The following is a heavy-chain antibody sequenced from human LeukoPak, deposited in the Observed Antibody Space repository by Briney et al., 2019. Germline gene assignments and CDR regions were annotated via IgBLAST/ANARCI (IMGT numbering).Heavy chain of an antibody. J-gene: IGHJ5*02. D-gene: IGHD2-2*01. CDR2: IYTSGST. CDR1: GGSTSSYY. Sequence: PSKTLSLTCTVSGGSTSSYYWSWIRQPPGKGLEWIGYIYTSGSTNYNPSLKSRVTISVDTSKNQFSLKRSSVTAADTAVYYCARQLCGPAAIYNWFDPWGQGTLVTVSS. CDR3: ARQLCGPAAIYNWFDP. V-gene: IGHV4-4*09.